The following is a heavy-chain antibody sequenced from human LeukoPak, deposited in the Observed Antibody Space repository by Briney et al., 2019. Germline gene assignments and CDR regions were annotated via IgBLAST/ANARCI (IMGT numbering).Heavy chain of an antibody. CDR3: ARVSNGGSSAGAFDV. Sequence: PGGSLRLSCAPSGFTFSTFWMNSVRQAPGKGLVWVSRISTDGTNTDYSDSVKGRFTISRDNTKTTLYLQMNSLRAEDTAVYYCARVSNGGSSAGAFDVWGKGTMVTVS. J-gene: IGHJ3*01. V-gene: IGHV3-74*01. CDR1: GFTFSTFW. D-gene: IGHD2-15*01. CDR2: ISTDGTNT.